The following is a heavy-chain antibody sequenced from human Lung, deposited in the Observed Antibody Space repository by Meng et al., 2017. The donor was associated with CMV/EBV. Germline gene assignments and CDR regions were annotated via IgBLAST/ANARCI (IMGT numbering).Heavy chain of an antibody. CDR3: AKNRGRYCSGGSCYSYGYFDP. CDR1: GGAFSIYS. J-gene: IGHJ5*02. CDR2: IIPILGVT. V-gene: IGHV1-69*10. D-gene: IGHD2-15*01. Sequence: SXXVSXKASGGAFSIYSISWVRQAPGQGLEWMGGIIPILGVTNYAQKFQGRVTITADKSTSTAYMELSSLRSQDTAVYYCAKNRGRYCSGGSCYSYGYFDPWGQGNXV.